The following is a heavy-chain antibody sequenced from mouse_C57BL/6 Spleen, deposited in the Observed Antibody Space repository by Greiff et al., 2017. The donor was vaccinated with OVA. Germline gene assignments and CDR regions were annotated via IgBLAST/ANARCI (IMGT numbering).Heavy chain of an antibody. J-gene: IGHJ4*01. CDR3: ARRRGREAMDY. D-gene: IGHD3-3*01. Sequence: VQLQQSGPELVKPGASVKISCKASGYAFSSSWMNWVKQRPGKGLEWIGRIYPGDGDTNYNGKFKGKATLTADKSSSTAYMQLSSLTSEDSAVYFCARRRGREAMDYWGQGTSVTVSS. CDR2: IYPGDGDT. V-gene: IGHV1-82*01. CDR1: GYAFSSSW.